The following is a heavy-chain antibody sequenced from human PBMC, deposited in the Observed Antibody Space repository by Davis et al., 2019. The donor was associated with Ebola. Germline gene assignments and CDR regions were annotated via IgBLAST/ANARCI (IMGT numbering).Heavy chain of an antibody. J-gene: IGHJ6*02. CDR2: INAGNGNT. CDR3: ARVLGYCTGGVCGRDYYYGMDV. CDR1: GGTFSSYA. D-gene: IGHD2-8*02. V-gene: IGHV1-3*01. Sequence: ASVKVSCKASGGTFSSYAISWVRQAPGQGLEWMGWINAGNGNTKYSQKFQGRVTITRDTSASTAYMELSSLRSEDTAVYYCARVLGYCTGGVCGRDYYYGMDVWGQGTTVTVSS.